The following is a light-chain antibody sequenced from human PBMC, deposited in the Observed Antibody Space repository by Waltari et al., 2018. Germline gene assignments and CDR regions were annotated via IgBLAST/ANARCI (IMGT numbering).Light chain of an antibody. V-gene: IGKV3-11*01. CDR1: QSLDNY. J-gene: IGKJ4*01. CDR3: QQRSNWPPGRT. Sequence: EIVLTQSPATLSLSPGERATLSCRANQSLDNYLAWYQQKPGLTPRLLIFDASTRATGVPVRFSGSGSGTEFTLTINSLEPEDFAVYYCQQRSNWPPGRTFGGGTKVEVK. CDR2: DAS.